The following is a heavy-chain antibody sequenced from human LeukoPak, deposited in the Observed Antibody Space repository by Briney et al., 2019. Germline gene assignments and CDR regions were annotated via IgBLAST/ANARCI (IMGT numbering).Heavy chain of an antibody. V-gene: IGHV3-48*01. J-gene: IGHJ4*02. CDR3: ARYWGSWSADY. D-gene: IGHD6-13*01. CDR2: ISGRSDTI. CDR1: GFTFSSYP. Sequence: GGSLRLSCAASGFTFSSYPMKWVRQAPGKGLEWVSYISGRSDTIYYADSVKGRFTISRDNAKSSLYLQMNSLRAEDTAVYYCARYWGSWSADYWGQGTLVTVSS.